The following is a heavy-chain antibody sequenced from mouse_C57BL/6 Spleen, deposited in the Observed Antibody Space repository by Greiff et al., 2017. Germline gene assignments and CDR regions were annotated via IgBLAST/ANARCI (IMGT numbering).Heavy chain of an antibody. D-gene: IGHD2-5*01. V-gene: IGHV14-4*01. J-gene: IGHJ3*01. CDR2: IDPENGDT. CDR1: GFNIKDDY. CDR3: TTYYSKIAY. Sequence: VQLQQSGAELVRPGASVKLSCTASGFNIKDDYMHWVKQRPEQGLEWIGWIDPENGDTEYASKFQGKATITADTSSNTAYLQISSLTSEDTAVYYCTTYYSKIAYWGQGTLVTVSA.